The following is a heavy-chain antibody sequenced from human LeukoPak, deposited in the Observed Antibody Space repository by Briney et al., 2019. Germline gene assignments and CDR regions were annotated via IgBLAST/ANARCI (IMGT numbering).Heavy chain of an antibody. D-gene: IGHD2-8*01. J-gene: IGHJ4*02. V-gene: IGHV3-7*01. CDR2: IKQDGSDK. CDR1: GFTFSSYW. CDR3: ARHGRGYCTNGVCYRPMVKDDY. Sequence: GGSLRLSCAASGFTFSSYWMSWVRQAPGKGLEWVANIKQDGSDKYYVDSVKGRFTISRDNAKNSLYLQMNSLRAEDTAVYYCARHGRGYCTNGVCYRPMVKDDYWGQGTLVTVSS.